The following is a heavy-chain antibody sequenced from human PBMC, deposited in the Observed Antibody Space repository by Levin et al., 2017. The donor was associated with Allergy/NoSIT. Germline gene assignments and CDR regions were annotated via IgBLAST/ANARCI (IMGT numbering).Heavy chain of an antibody. CDR2: IWYDGSNK. Sequence: GESLKISCAASGFTFSSYGMHWVRQAPGKGLEWVAVIWYDGSNKYYADSVKGRFTISRDNSKNTLYLQMNSLRAEDTAVYYCARGRAPRSGGWPFDYWGQGTLVTVSS. CDR1: GFTFSSYG. D-gene: IGHD6-19*01. J-gene: IGHJ4*02. V-gene: IGHV3-33*01. CDR3: ARGRAPRSGGWPFDY.